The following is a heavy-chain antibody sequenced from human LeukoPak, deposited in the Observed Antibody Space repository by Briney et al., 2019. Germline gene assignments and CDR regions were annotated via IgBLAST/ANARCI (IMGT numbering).Heavy chain of an antibody. CDR3: AELGITMIGGV. Sequence: SVKVSCKASGGTFSSYAISWVRQAPGQGLEGMGGIIPIFGTANYAQKFQGRVTITADKSTSTAYMALNSLRAEDTAVYYCAELGITMIGGVWGKGTTVTISS. D-gene: IGHD3-10*02. J-gene: IGHJ6*04. CDR2: IIPIFGTA. V-gene: IGHV1-69*06. CDR1: GGTFSSYA.